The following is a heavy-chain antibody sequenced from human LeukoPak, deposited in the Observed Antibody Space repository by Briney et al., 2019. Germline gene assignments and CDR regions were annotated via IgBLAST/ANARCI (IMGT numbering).Heavy chain of an antibody. D-gene: IGHD3-16*01. CDR2: IKDDGSDK. CDR3: ARDQSSRPLGY. J-gene: IGHJ4*02. CDR1: GFSISNYW. Sequence: PGGSLRLSCAASGFSISNYWMSWVRQAPGKGLGWVANIKDDGSDKYYVDSVKGRFTISRDNAKNSLYLQMNSLRVEDTAVYYCARDQSSRPLGYWGQGTLVTVFS. V-gene: IGHV3-7*01.